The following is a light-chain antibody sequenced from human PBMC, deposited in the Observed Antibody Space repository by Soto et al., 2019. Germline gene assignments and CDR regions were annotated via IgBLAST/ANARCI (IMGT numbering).Light chain of an antibody. Sequence: QSVLTQPPSVSVTPGQRVTISCSGSSSNIGSNSVYWYQQLPGTAPKLLIYSDNQRPSGVPDRFSGSKSGTSASLAISGLRSEDEVDYYSAAWDDSLSAHYVFGTGTKVTVL. CDR2: SDN. CDR1: SSNIGSNS. V-gene: IGLV1-47*02. CDR3: AAWDDSLSAHYV. J-gene: IGLJ1*01.